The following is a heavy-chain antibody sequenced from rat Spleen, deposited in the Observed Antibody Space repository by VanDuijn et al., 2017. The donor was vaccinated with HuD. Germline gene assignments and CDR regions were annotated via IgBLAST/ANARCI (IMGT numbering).Heavy chain of an antibody. CDR2: IDTDGSRT. D-gene: IGHD1-7*01. V-gene: IGHV5-58*01. J-gene: IGHJ2*01. Sequence: EVQLVETGGGLVQPGKSLKLSCVASGFTFSRYWMYWVRQAPGKGLEWVSSIDTDGSRTYYPDSVRGRFTISRDNAENTAYLQMNSLWSEDTATYYCAVAGYGYWGQGVMVTVSS. CDR1: GFTFSRYW. CDR3: AVAGYGY.